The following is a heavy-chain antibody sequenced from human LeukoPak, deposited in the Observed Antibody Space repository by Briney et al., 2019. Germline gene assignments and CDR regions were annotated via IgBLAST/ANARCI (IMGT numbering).Heavy chain of an antibody. CDR3: ARDTGGGYSCYDC. J-gene: IGHJ4*02. CDR2: IKQDGSEK. Sequence: GGSLRLSCAASGFTFSSYWMTWIRQAPGKGLEWVANIKQDGSEKYYVDSVKGRFTISRDSAKNSLYLQMNSLRAEGTAVYYCARDTGGGYSCYDCWGQGTLVTVSS. V-gene: IGHV3-7*01. D-gene: IGHD5-18*01. CDR1: GFTFSSYW.